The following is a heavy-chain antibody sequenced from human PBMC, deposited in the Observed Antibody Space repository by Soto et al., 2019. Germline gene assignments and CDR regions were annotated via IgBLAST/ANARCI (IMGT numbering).Heavy chain of an antibody. J-gene: IGHJ2*01. V-gene: IGHV1-18*01. D-gene: IGHD2-15*01. CDR1: GYTFTSYG. Sequence: QVQLVQSGAEVKKPGASVKVSCKASGYTFTSYGISWVRQAPGQGLEWMGWISAYNGNTNYAQKLQGRVPMTTDTSTSTAYMELRSLRSDDTAVYYCARARYCSGGSCHNWYFDLWGRGTLVTVSS. CDR2: ISAYNGNT. CDR3: ARARYCSGGSCHNWYFDL.